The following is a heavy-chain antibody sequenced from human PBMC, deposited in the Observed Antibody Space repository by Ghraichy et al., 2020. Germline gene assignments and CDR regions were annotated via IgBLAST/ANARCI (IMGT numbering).Heavy chain of an antibody. CDR1: GFTFSSYA. CDR2: ISGSGGST. D-gene: IGHD3-22*01. CDR3: AKDQDYDSSGYYYLFADY. V-gene: IGHV3-23*01. J-gene: IGHJ4*02. Sequence: LSLTCAASGFTFSSYAMSWVRQAPGKGLEWVSAISGSGGSTYYADSVKGRFTISRDNSKNTLYLQMNSLRAEDTAVYYCAKDQDYDSSGYYYLFADYWGQGTLVTVSS.